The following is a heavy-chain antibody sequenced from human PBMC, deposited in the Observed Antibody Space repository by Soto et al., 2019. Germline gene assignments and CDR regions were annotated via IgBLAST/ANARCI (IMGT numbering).Heavy chain of an antibody. J-gene: IGHJ4*02. CDR3: ARGGGALSPGGFDY. CDR1: GGSFSGYY. Sequence: QVQLQQWGAGLLKPSETLSLTCAVYGGSFSGYYWSWIRQPPGKGLEWIGEINHSGSTNYNPSLKSRVTISVDTSKNQFSLKLSSVTAADTAVYYCARGGGALSPGGFDYWGQGTLVTVSS. D-gene: IGHD3-16*01. CDR2: INHSGST. V-gene: IGHV4-34*01.